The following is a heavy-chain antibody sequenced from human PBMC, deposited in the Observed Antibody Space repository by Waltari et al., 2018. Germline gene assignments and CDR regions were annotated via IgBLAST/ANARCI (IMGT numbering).Heavy chain of an antibody. CDR1: GFTFSSYG. CDR2: IWYDGSNK. D-gene: IGHD1-26*01. Sequence: QVQLVESGGGVVQPGRSLRLSCAASGFTFSSYGMHWVRQAPGKGVEWLAVIWYDGSNKYYADSVKGRFTISRDNSKNTLYLQMNSLRAEDTAVYYCARGGPNFDYWGQGTLVTVSS. J-gene: IGHJ4*02. CDR3: ARGGPNFDY. V-gene: IGHV3-33*01.